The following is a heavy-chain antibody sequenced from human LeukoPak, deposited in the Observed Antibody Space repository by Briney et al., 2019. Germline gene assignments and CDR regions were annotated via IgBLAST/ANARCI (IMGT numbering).Heavy chain of an antibody. V-gene: IGHV3-66*01. Sequence: GGSLRLSCAASGFTVSSNYMSWVRQAPGKGLEWVSLIYSGGSTYYADSVRGRFTISRDNSKNTLYLQMNSLRAEDTAVYYCPSPIAAANFGYYYGMDVWGQGTTVTVSS. CDR3: PSPIAAANFGYYYGMDV. CDR2: IYSGGST. D-gene: IGHD6-13*01. J-gene: IGHJ6*02. CDR1: GFTVSSNY.